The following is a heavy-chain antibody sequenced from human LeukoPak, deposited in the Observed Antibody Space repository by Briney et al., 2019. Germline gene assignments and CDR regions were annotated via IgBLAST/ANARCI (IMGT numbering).Heavy chain of an antibody. V-gene: IGHV4-4*02. CDR2: IYHSGST. CDR3: GRAVVVVAATSLPYWYFDL. Sequence: SGTLSLTCAVSGGSISSSNWWSWVRQPPGKGLEWIGEIYHSGSTNYNPSLKSRVTISVDKSKNQFSLKLSSVTAADTAVYYCGRAVVVVAATSLPYWYFDLWGRGTLVTVSS. D-gene: IGHD2-15*01. J-gene: IGHJ2*01. CDR1: GGSISSSNW.